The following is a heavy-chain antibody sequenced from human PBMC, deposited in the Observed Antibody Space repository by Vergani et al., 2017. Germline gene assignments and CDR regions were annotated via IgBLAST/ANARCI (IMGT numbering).Heavy chain of an antibody. CDR3: ARDLSNY. V-gene: IGHV3-30*02. J-gene: IGHJ4*02. D-gene: IGHD3-16*02. Sequence: QVQLVESGGGVVQPGGSLRLSCAASGFTFSSYGMHWVRQAPGKGLEWVAFIRYDGSNKYYADSVKGRFTISRDNSKNTLYLQMNSLRAEDTAVYYCARDLSNYWGQGTLVTVSS. CDR1: GFTFSSYG. CDR2: IRYDGSNK.